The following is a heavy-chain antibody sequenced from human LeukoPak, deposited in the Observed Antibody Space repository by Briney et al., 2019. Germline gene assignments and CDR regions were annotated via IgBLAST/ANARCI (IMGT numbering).Heavy chain of an antibody. D-gene: IGHD3-10*02. CDR2: IIPIFGTA. V-gene: IGHV1-69*13. CDR3: ARLCWGNQLAGFDS. CDR1: GGTFISYA. Sequence: ASVKVSCKASGGTFISYAISWVRQAPGQGLEWMGGIIPIFGTANYAQKFQGRVTITADESTSTAYMELSSLRSEDTAVYYCARLCWGNQLAGFDSWGQGTLVTVSP. J-gene: IGHJ4*02.